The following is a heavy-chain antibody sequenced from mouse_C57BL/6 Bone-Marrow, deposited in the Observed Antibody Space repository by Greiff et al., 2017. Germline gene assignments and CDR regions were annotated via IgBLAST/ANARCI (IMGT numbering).Heavy chain of an antibody. J-gene: IGHJ2*01. CDR1: GYTFTSYW. V-gene: IGHV1-55*01. Sequence: QVQLQQPGAELVKPGASVKMSCKASGYTFTSYWITWVKQRPGQGLEWIGDIYPTSGRTNYNEKFKSKAILTVDTSTNTAYVQLSSLTSEDSAVFYCARSGQLERSFDYWGQGTTLTVSS. CDR2: IYPTSGRT. CDR3: ARSGQLERSFDY. D-gene: IGHD4-1*02.